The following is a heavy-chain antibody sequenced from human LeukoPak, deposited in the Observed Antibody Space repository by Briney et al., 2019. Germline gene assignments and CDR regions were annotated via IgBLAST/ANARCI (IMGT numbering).Heavy chain of an antibody. Sequence: GESLKISCKGSGYSFTSYWIGWVRQMPGKGLEWMGIIYPGDSDTRYTPSFQGQVTISADKSISTAYLQWSSLKASDTAMYYCARSGVPAAEDYYYYGMDVWGQGTTVTVSS. CDR1: GYSFTSYW. D-gene: IGHD2-2*01. V-gene: IGHV5-51*01. CDR2: IYPGDSDT. CDR3: ARSGVPAAEDYYYYGMDV. J-gene: IGHJ6*02.